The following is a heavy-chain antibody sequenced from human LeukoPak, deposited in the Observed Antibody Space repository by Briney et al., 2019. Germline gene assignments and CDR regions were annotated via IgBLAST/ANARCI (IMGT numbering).Heavy chain of an antibody. CDR2: IHYSGST. V-gene: IGHV4-59*01. CDR1: DDSISSYY. Sequence: SETLSLTCTVSDDSISSYYWSWVRQPPGRGLEWIGSIHYSGSTSYNPSLKSRVAISVDTSKNQFSLKLSSVTAADTAMYYCARRVYSNSWSSYFDYWGQGTLVTVSS. CDR3: ARRVYSNSWSSYFDY. D-gene: IGHD6-13*01. J-gene: IGHJ4*02.